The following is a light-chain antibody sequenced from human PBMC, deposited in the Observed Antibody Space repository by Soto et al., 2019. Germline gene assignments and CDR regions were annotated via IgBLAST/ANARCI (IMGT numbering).Light chain of an antibody. CDR1: QSISSW. Sequence: IKVTQKPSALPASGEDRGSSRWRASQSISSWLAWYQQKPGKAPKLLIYDASSLESGVPSRFSGSGSGTEITLTISSLQPDDFATYYFQHYNSYSGSFGQGTKVDIK. V-gene: IGKV1-5*01. CDR3: QHYNSYSGS. J-gene: IGKJ1*01. CDR2: DAS.